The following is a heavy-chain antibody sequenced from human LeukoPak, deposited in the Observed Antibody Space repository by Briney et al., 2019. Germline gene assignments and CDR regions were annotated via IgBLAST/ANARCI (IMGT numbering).Heavy chain of an antibody. CDR2: MNPNSGNT. D-gene: IGHD2-15*01. CDR3: ARHLLGYCSGGSCYSGVLDY. Sequence: GASVKVSCKASGYTFTSYDINWVRQATGQGLEWMGWMNPNSGNTGYAQKFQGRVTMTRNTSISTAYMELRSLRSDDTAVYYCARHLLGYCSGGSCYSGVLDYWGQGTLVTVSS. J-gene: IGHJ4*02. V-gene: IGHV1-8*01. CDR1: GYTFTSYD.